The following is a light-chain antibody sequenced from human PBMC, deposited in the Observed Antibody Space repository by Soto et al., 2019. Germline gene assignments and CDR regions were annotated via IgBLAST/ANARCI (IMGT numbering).Light chain of an antibody. CDR2: DVS. CDR3: SSYTSSSTPFV. V-gene: IGLV2-14*01. CDR1: SSDVGGYNY. Sequence: QYALTQPASVSGSPGQSITISCTGTSSDVGGYNYVSWYQQHPGKAPKLMIYDVSNRPSGVSNRFSGSKSGNTASLTISGLQAEDEADYYCSSYTSSSTPFVFGTGTQLTVL. J-gene: IGLJ1*01.